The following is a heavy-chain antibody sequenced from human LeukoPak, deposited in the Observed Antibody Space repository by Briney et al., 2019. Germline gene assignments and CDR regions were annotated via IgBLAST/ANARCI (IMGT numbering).Heavy chain of an antibody. Sequence: PSETLSLTCAVSGGSMTTRNYYWGWIRQPPGKGLESIGNIYYSGSVYYNPSLKSQATISIDTSRNQFSLKLTSVTAADTAVYYCARLAISVVPAARYYYMDVWGKGTTVTISS. V-gene: IGHV4-39*07. CDR2: IYYSGSV. CDR1: GGSMTTRNYY. J-gene: IGHJ6*03. D-gene: IGHD2-2*01. CDR3: ARLAISVVPAARYYYMDV.